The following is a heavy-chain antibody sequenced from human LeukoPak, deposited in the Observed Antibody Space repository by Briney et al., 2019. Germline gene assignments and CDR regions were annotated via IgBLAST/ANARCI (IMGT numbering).Heavy chain of an antibody. J-gene: IGHJ4*02. CDR2: IKSKTDGGTT. CDR1: GFTFSNAW. CDR3: TTDPIYYYDRY. D-gene: IGHD3-22*01. V-gene: IGHV3-15*01. Sequence: GGSLRLSCAASGFTFSNAWMSWVRQAPGKGLEWVGRIKSKTDGGTTDYAAPVKGRLTISRDDSKNTLYLQMNSLKTEDTAVYYCTTDPIYYYDRYWGQGTLVTVSS.